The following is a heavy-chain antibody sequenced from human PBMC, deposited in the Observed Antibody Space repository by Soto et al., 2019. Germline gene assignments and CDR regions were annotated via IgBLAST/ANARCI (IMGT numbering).Heavy chain of an antibody. V-gene: IGHV1-69*13. CDR2: IIPIFGTA. CDR1: GGTFSSYA. J-gene: IGHJ6*02. D-gene: IGHD5-18*01. CDR3: ARDLGGYSYGLYYYYGMDV. Sequence: SVKVSCKASGGTFSSYAISWVRQAPGQGLEWMGGIIPIFGTANYAQKFQGRVTITADESTSTAYMELSSLRSEDTAVYYCARDLGGYSYGLYYYYGMDVWGQGTTVTV.